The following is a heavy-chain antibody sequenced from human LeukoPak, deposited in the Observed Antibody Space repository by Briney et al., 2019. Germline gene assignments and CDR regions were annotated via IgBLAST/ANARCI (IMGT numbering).Heavy chain of an antibody. Sequence: PSQTLSLTCTVSGGSISSSEYYWSWIRQPPGKGLEWIGYIHYSGSTYYNPSLKSRVTISVDTSKNQFSLKLSSVTAADTAVYYCARLRYCSSTSCYCAFDIWGQGTMVTISS. J-gene: IGHJ3*02. CDR1: GGSISSSEYY. V-gene: IGHV4-30-4*08. D-gene: IGHD2-2*01. CDR2: IHYSGST. CDR3: ARLRYCSSTSCYCAFDI.